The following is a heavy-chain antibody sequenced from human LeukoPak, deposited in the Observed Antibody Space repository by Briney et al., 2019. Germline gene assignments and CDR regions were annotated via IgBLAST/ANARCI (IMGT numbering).Heavy chain of an antibody. J-gene: IGHJ3*02. D-gene: IGHD1-1*01. V-gene: IGHV4-61*01. CDR3: ATGGGTPRGGDAFDI. CDR2: IYYSGST. CDR1: GGSISSGSYY. Sequence: SETLSLTCTVSGGSISSGSYYWSWIRQPPGKGLEWIGYIYYSGSTNYNPSLKSRVTISVDTSKNQFSLKLSSVTAADTAVYYCATGGGTPRGGDAFDIWGQGTMVTVSS.